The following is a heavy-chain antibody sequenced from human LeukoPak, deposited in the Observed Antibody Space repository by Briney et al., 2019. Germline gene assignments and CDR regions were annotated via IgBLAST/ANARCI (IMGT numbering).Heavy chain of an antibody. CDR2: ISWDGGTT. V-gene: IGHV3-43*01. Sequence: GGSLRLSCAASGFTFDDYTIHWVRQAPGKGLEWVSLISWDGGTTYYADSVKGRFTISRDNSKNSLYRQMNSLRAEDTAVYYCAKDQRSIAVAGYFDYWGQGTLVTVSS. CDR3: AKDQRSIAVAGYFDY. CDR1: GFTFDDYT. D-gene: IGHD6-19*01. J-gene: IGHJ4*02.